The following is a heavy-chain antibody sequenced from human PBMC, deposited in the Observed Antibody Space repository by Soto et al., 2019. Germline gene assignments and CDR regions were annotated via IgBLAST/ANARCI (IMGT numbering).Heavy chain of an antibody. J-gene: IGHJ4*02. D-gene: IGHD2-2*01. V-gene: IGHV3-23*01. CDR3: AKGLVVVPKGVDY. CDR2: ISGSGGST. CDR1: GFTFSSHA. Sequence: GGPLRLSWAAAGFTFSSHAMSWIRQAPGKGLEWVSAISGSGGSTYYADSVKGRFTISRDNSKNTLYLQMNSLRAEDTAVYYCAKGLVVVPKGVDYWGQGTLVTVSS.